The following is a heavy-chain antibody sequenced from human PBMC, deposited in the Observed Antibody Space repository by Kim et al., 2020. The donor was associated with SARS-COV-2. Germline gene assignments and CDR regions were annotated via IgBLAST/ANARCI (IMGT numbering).Heavy chain of an antibody. Sequence: GGSLRLSCAASGFTFNNYGMHWVRQAPGKGLEWVAFISYEGSKKYYADSVKGRFTISRDHSKNTLYLQMNSLRGEDTAVYYCAKVPAIFHIQIVGALFDYWGQGTLVPVSS. D-gene: IGHD1-26*01. CDR1: GFTFNNYG. CDR3: AKVPAIFHIQIVGALFDY. V-gene: IGHV3-30*18. CDR2: ISYEGSKK. J-gene: IGHJ4*02.